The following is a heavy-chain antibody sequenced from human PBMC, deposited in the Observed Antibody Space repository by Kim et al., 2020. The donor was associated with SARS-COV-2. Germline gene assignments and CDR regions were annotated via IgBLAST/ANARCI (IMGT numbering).Heavy chain of an antibody. D-gene: IGHD6-13*01. CDR3: SREKQPLVRREYDS. CDR2: ISSSGSHI. V-gene: IGHV3-21*01. J-gene: IGHJ4*02. CDR1: GFTFSSNT. Sequence: GGSLRLSCAASGFTFSSNTMNWVRQPPGKGLEWVSSISSSGSHIFYADSVKGRFTISRDNAENSLFLQMNSLRADDTAIYYCSREKQPLVRREYDSWGQGILVTVSS.